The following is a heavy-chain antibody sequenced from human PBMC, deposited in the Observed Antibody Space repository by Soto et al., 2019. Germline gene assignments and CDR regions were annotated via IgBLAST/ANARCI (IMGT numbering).Heavy chain of an antibody. CDR1: GFTFDDYA. J-gene: IGHJ6*03. CDR3: AKGVPAAEWYYYYYMDV. Sequence: GGSLRLSCAASGFTFDDYAMHWVRQAPGKGLEWVSGISWNSGSIGYADSVKGRFTISRDNAKNSLYLQMNSLRAEDTALYYCAKGVPAAEWYYYYYMDVWGKGTTVTVSS. D-gene: IGHD2-2*01. CDR2: ISWNSGSI. V-gene: IGHV3-9*01.